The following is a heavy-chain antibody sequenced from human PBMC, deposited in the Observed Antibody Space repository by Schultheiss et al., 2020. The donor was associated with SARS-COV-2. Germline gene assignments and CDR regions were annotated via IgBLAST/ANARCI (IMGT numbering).Heavy chain of an antibody. CDR2: INHSGST. CDR1: GGSISSSNW. V-gene: IGHV4-4*02. D-gene: IGHD1-1*01. Sequence: SETLSLTCTVSGGSISSSNWWSWVRQPPGKGLEWIGEINHSGSTNYNPSLKSRVTISVDTSKNQFSLKLSSVTAADTAVYYCARDRWNDYVGGGFDAWGQGTLVTVSS. J-gene: IGHJ5*02. CDR3: ARDRWNDYVGGGFDA.